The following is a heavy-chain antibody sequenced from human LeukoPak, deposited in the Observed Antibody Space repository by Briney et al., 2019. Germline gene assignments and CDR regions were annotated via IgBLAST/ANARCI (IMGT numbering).Heavy chain of an antibody. V-gene: IGHV4-38-2*02. D-gene: IGHD3-10*01. Sequence: KPSETLSLTCAVSGYSISSGYYWGWIRQPPGKGLEWIGSIYHSGSTYYNPSLKSRVTTSVHTSKNQFSLKLSSVTAADTAVYYCARDSSYYGSGSYYNQGWFDPWGQGTLVTVSS. CDR2: IYHSGST. J-gene: IGHJ5*02. CDR3: ARDSSYYGSGSYYNQGWFDP. CDR1: GYSISSGYY.